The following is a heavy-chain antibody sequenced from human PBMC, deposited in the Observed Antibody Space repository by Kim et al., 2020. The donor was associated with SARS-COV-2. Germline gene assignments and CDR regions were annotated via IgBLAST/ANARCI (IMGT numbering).Heavy chain of an antibody. V-gene: IGHV3-73*01. Sequence: GGSLRLSCAASGFTFSGSAMHWVRQASGKGLEWVGRIRSKANSYATAYAASVKGRFTISRDDSKNTAYLQMNSLKTEDTAVYYCTRAVVPAAKTSRYYYGMDVWGQGTTVTVSS. CDR3: TRAVVPAAKTSRYYYGMDV. CDR2: IRSKANSYAT. J-gene: IGHJ6*02. D-gene: IGHD2-2*01. CDR1: GFTFSGSA.